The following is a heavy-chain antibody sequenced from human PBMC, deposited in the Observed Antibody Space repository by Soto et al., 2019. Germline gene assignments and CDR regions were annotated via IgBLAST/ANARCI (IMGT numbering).Heavy chain of an antibody. Sequence: GGSLRLSCAASGFTFSSYAMHWVRQAPGTGLEYVSAISGNGGSTYYANSVKGRFTISRDNSKNTLYLQMGSLRSEDTAVYYCARVGPPADPWGQATLVTVSS. J-gene: IGHJ5*02. V-gene: IGHV3-64*01. CDR2: ISGNGGST. CDR3: ARVGPPADP. CDR1: GFTFSSYA.